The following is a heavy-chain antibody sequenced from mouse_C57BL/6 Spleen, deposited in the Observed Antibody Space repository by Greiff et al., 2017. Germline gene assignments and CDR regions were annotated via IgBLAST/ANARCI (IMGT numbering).Heavy chain of an antibody. CDR3: ARNRVVAGDYFDY. V-gene: IGHV2-9-1*01. CDR1: GFSLTSYA. D-gene: IGHD1-1*01. CDR2: IWTGGGT. J-gene: IGHJ2*01. Sequence: VKLMESGPGLVAPSPSLSITCTVSGFSLTSYAISWVRQPPGKGLEWLGVIWTGGGTNYNSALKSRLSISKDNSKSQVFLKMNSLQTDDTARYYCARNRVVAGDYFDYWGQGTTLTVSS.